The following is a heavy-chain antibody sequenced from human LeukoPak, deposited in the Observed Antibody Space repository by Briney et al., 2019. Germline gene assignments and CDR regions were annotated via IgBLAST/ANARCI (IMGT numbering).Heavy chain of an antibody. CDR3: ARHCSGGSCPRDYYYYMDV. J-gene: IGHJ6*03. CDR2: IYYSGST. V-gene: IGHV4-39*07. Sequence: SETPSLTCTVSGDSISSSSSYWGWIRQPPGKGLEWIGSIYYSGSTYYNTSLKSRVTMSVDTSKNQFSLKLSSVTAADTAVYYCARHCSGGSCPRDYYYYMDVWGKGTTVTISS. CDR1: GDSISSSSSY. D-gene: IGHD2-15*01.